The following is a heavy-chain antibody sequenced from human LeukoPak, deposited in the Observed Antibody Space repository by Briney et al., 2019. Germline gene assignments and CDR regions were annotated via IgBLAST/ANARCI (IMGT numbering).Heavy chain of an antibody. D-gene: IGHD2-15*01. CDR3: AKVDCLGSCYRYYFDY. Sequence: RGSLRLSCAASGFTFSSFGIHWVRQAPGKGLEWEAVISYDGSNKYYADSVKGRFTISRDNSKNTLHLQMNSLRAEDTAVYYCAKVDCLGSCYRYYFDYWGQGTLVTVSS. J-gene: IGHJ4*02. CDR1: GFTFSSFG. CDR2: ISYDGSNK. V-gene: IGHV3-30*18.